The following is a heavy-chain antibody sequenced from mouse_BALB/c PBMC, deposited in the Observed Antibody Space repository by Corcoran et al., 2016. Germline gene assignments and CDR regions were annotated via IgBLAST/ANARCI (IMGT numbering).Heavy chain of an antibody. V-gene: IGHV3-6*02. J-gene: IGHJ4*01. CDR2: ISYDGSN. CDR3: ARERDGYYAMDY. Sequence: DVQLQESVPGLVKPSQSLSLTCSVTGYSITSGYYWNWIRQFPGNKLEWMGYISYDGSNNYNPSLKNRISITRDTSKNQFFLKLNSVTTEDTATYYCARERDGYYAMDYWGQGTSVTVSS. CDR1: GYSITSGYY.